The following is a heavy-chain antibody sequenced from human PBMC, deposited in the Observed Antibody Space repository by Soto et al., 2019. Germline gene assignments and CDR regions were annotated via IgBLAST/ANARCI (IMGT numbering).Heavy chain of an antibody. CDR1: GGSISSGDYY. J-gene: IGHJ3*02. Sequence: QVQLQESGPGLVKPSQTLSLTCTVSGGSISSGDYYWSWIRQPPGKGLEWIGYIYYSGSTYYNPSRESRVTISVDTSKTRFSLKLSSVAAADAAVYYCARVLDSKRSVDIWGQGTMVIVSA. V-gene: IGHV4-30-4*01. CDR3: ARVLDSKRSVDI. CDR2: IYYSGST. D-gene: IGHD3-22*01.